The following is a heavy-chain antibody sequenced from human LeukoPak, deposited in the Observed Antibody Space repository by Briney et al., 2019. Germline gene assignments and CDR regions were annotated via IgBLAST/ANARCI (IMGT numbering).Heavy chain of an antibody. Sequence: SLRLXCXASXFXFDDYAIHWVRHAPGKGLEWVSGISWNSVTIGYADSVKGRFTISRDNSKNTLYLQMNSLRAEDTAVYYCARVEAAGTHVDYWGQGTLVTVSS. CDR2: ISWNSVTI. CDR1: XFXFDDYA. D-gene: IGHD6-13*01. V-gene: IGHV3-9*01. J-gene: IGHJ4*02. CDR3: ARVEAAGTHVDY.